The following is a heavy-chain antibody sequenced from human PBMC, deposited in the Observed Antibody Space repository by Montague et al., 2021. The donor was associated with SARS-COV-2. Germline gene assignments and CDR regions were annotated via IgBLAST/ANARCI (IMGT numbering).Heavy chain of an antibody. CDR1: GFSVSTSGLC. CDR3: ARIPEYSSGGGPDWYFDL. CDR2: IDWDDDT. J-gene: IGHJ2*01. D-gene: IGHD6-19*01. V-gene: IGHV2-70*01. Sequence: PALVTPTQTLTLTYTFSGFSVSTSGLCVSWIRQPPGKALEWLALIDWDDDTYYSTSLKTRLTISKDTSKNQVVLTMTNMDPVDTGTYYCARIPEYSSGGGPDWYFDLWGRGTLVTVSS.